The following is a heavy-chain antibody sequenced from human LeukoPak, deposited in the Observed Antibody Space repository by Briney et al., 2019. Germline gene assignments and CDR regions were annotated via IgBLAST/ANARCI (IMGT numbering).Heavy chain of an antibody. J-gene: IGHJ6*02. CDR1: GFTFNTYT. Sequence: GGSLRLSCAASGFTFNTYTMNWVRQAPGKGLQWVANIRQDGSEKHYVDSVKGRFTVSRDNAKNSLYLQMNSLRAEDTAVYYCARAMDVWGQGTTVTVSS. CDR2: IRQDGSEK. V-gene: IGHV3-7*04. CDR3: ARAMDV.